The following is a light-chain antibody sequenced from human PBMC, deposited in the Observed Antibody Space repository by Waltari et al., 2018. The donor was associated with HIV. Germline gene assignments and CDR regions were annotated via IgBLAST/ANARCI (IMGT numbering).Light chain of an antibody. CDR1: SSAVGGYNY. J-gene: IGLJ1*01. CDR3: CSYAGSYPSSDV. CDR2: DVS. V-gene: IGLV2-11*01. Sequence: QSALTPPRSVSGSPGPSVTISCTGTSSAVGGYNYVSWYQQHPGKAPKLMIYDVSKRPSGVPDRFSGSKSGNTASLTISGLQAEDEADYYCCSYAGSYPSSDVFGTGTKVTVL.